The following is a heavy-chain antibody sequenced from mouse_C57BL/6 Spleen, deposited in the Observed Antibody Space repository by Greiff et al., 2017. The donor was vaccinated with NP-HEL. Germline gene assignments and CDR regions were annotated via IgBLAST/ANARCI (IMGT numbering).Heavy chain of an antibody. CDR2: IDPSDSYT. CDR3: ARGDLLRSYYYAMDY. J-gene: IGHJ4*01. D-gene: IGHD1-1*01. V-gene: IGHV1-50*01. Sequence: VQLQQPGAELVKPGASVKLSCKASGYTFTSYWMQWVKQRPGQGLEWIGEIDPSDSYTNYNQKFKGKATLTVDTSSSTAYMQLSSLTSEDSAVYYCARGDLLRSYYYAMDYWGQGTSVTVSS. CDR1: GYTFTSYW.